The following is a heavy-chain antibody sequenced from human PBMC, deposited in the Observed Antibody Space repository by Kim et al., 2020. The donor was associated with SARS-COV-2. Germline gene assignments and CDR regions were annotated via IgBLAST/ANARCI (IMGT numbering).Heavy chain of an antibody. CDR1: GYTFTGYY. J-gene: IGHJ6*02. Sequence: ASVKVSCKASGYTFTGYYMHWVRQAPGQGLEWMGWINPNSGGTNYAQKFQGRVTMTRDTSISTAYMELSRLKSDDTAVYYCARVRHHDYGGYYYYYYGMDVWGQGTTVTVSS. V-gene: IGHV1-2*02. CDR2: INPNSGGT. D-gene: IGHD4-17*01. CDR3: ARVRHHDYGGYYYYYYGMDV.